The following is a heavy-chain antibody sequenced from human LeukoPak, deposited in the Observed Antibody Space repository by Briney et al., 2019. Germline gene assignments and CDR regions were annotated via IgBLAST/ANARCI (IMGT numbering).Heavy chain of an antibody. CDR1: GYSFNTYW. CDR2: IYPGDSDT. Sequence: GESLKISCQGSGYSFNTYWIAWVRQMPGKGLEWMGIIYPGDSDTRYSPSFQGQITMSADKSINTAYPRWSSLKASDTAMYYCARAYYCGGGGCKLEYWGQGTLVTVSS. J-gene: IGHJ4*02. CDR3: ARAYYCGGGGCKLEY. V-gene: IGHV5-51*01. D-gene: IGHD2-21*01.